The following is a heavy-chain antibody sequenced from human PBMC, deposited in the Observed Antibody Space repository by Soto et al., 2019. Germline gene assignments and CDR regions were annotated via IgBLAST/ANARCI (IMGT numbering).Heavy chain of an antibody. Sequence: GVSLRLSCAASGFTFSSYGMHWVRQAPGKGLEWVAVIWYDGSNKYYADSVKGRFTISRDNSKNTLYLQMNSLRAEDTAVYYCARDGAFGGVIVQYYFDYWGQGTLVNVSS. V-gene: IGHV3-33*01. D-gene: IGHD3-16*02. CDR2: IWYDGSNK. J-gene: IGHJ4*02. CDR1: GFTFSSYG. CDR3: ARDGAFGGVIVQYYFDY.